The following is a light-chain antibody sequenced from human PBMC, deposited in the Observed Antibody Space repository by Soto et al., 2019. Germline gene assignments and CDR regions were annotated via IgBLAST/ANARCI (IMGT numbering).Light chain of an antibody. J-gene: IGKJ1*01. CDR1: QSVSSY. CDR2: GAS. CDR3: QQYNNGWT. V-gene: IGKV3-15*01. Sequence: EIVMTQSPATLSVSPGERATLSCRASQSVSSYLAWYQQKPGQAPRLLIYGASTRATAIPARFSGSASGAEFTLTSSSQQSEDFAVYYCQQYNNGWTFGQGTKVEIK.